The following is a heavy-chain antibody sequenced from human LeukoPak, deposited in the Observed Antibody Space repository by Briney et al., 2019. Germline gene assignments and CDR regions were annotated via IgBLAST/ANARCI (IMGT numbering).Heavy chain of an antibody. CDR3: ARQTGGFGELPSFDY. J-gene: IGHJ4*02. CDR2: IYYSGST. D-gene: IGHD3-10*01. V-gene: IGHV4-59*08. Sequence: KPSETLSLTCTVSGGSISGYYWSWIGQPPGKGLEWIGYIYYSGSTNYNPSLKSRLTISVDTSKNQFSLKLSSVTAADTAVYYCARQTGGFGELPSFDYWGQGTLVTVSS. CDR1: GGSISGYY.